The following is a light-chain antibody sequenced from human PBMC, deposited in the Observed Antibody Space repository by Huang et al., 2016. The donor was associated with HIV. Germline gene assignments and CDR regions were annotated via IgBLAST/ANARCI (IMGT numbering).Light chain of an antibody. Sequence: EILLTQSPATLSLFPGERATLSCRASQSVSSDLDWYQQNAGQAPRLLIYGASNRAAGIPARFSGSWSGTDFTLTISSLEPEDFAVYYCQQRSDWPRTFGQGTKLEIK. CDR3: QQRSDWPRT. J-gene: IGKJ2*01. CDR2: GAS. CDR1: QSVSSD. V-gene: IGKV3-11*01.